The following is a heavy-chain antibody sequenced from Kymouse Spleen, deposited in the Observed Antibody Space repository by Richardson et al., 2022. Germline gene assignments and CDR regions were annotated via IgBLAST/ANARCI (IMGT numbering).Heavy chain of an antibody. D-gene: IGHD3-10*01. V-gene: IGHV3-15*01. J-gene: IGHJ5*02. Sequence: EVQLVESGGGLVKPGGSLRLSCAASGFTFSNAWMSWVRQAPGKGLEWVGRIKSKTDGGTTDYAAPVKGRFTISRDDSKNTLYLQMNSLKTEDTAVYYCTTERYYYGSGSYYNLNWFDPWGQGTLVTVSS. CDR2: IKSKTDGGTT. CDR1: GFTFSNAW. CDR3: TTERYYYGSGSYYNLNWFDP.